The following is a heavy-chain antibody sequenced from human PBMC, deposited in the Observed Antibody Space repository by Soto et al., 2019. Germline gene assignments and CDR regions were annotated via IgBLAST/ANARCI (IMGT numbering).Heavy chain of an antibody. CDR2: IYYSGST. V-gene: IGHV4-30-4*01. CDR3: ARAIAAAGNWFDY. CDR1: AGSTSPSDQH. Sequence: SETRPLTWTGSAGSTSPSDQHGSRLRQPPGKGLEWIGYIYYSGSTYYNPSLKSRVTISVDTSKNQFSLKMRSANAADKAVYYFARAIAAAGNWFDYWGQGTLVTVS. D-gene: IGHD6-13*01. J-gene: IGHJ5*01.